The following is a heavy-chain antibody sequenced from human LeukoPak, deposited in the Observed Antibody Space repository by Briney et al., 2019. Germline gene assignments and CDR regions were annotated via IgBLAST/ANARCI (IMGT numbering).Heavy chain of an antibody. CDR1: GYTFSSYG. Sequence: ASVKVSCKASGYTFSSYGITWVRQAPGQGLEWMGWISPYDGTTNYAQNLQGRVTMTTGTSTSTAYLELGSLGSADTAVYYCARDGPQCSSTSCYYDDWGQGTLVTVAS. D-gene: IGHD2-2*01. CDR2: ISPYDGTT. J-gene: IGHJ4*02. CDR3: ARDGPQCSSTSCYYDD. V-gene: IGHV1-18*04.